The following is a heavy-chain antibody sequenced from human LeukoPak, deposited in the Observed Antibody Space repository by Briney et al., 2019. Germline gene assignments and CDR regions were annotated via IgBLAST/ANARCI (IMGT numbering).Heavy chain of an antibody. D-gene: IGHD2-2*02. CDR3: ARDGVVVPAAISGPRTVPEDYYYSYYMDV. Sequence: GGSVKVSCKASGGTFSSYAISWVRQAPGQGLEWMGGIIPIFGTANYAQKFQGRLTITADESTSTAYMELSSLRSEDTAVYYCARDGVVVPAAISGPRTVPEDYYYSYYMDVWGKGTTVTVSS. V-gene: IGHV1-69*13. CDR1: GGTFSSYA. CDR2: IIPIFGTA. J-gene: IGHJ6*03.